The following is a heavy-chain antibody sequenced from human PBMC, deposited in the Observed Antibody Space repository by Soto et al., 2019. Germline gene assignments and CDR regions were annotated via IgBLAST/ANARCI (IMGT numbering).Heavy chain of an antibody. CDR2: ISYDGSNK. D-gene: IGHD3-10*01. Sequence: QVQLVESGGGVVHPGSSLRLSCAASGLTFNSYAMHWVRQAPGKGLEWVALISYDGSNKFCRDSVKGRFTISRDNSKTAVYLQMNSTRPEDTALYDCATEGDENWILEDGSYYYGMAVWGRGTTVIVSS. V-gene: IGHV3-30*03. CDR3: ATEGDENWILEDGSYYYGMAV. CDR1: GLTFNSYA. J-gene: IGHJ6*02.